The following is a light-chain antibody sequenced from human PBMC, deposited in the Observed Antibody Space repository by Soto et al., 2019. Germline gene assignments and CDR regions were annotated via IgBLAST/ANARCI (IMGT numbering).Light chain of an antibody. Sequence: DIQMTQSPSSVSASVGDRVIITCRASQAFSNLLAWYQQKPGEAPKLLIYDASSLESGVPSRFSGSGSGTEFTLTISRLEPEDFAVFYCQQYGTSEIIFGQGTRLEIK. CDR1: QAFSNL. CDR2: DAS. V-gene: IGKV1-12*01. CDR3: QQYGTSEII. J-gene: IGKJ5*01.